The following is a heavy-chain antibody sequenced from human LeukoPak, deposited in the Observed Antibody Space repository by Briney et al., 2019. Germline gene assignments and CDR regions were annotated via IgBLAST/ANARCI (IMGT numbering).Heavy chain of an antibody. Sequence: ASVKVSCKASGYTFTGYYMHWVRQAPGQGLEWMGRINPNSGGTNYAQKFQGWVTMTRDTSISTAYMELSRLRSDDTAVYYCARDRALRYYYGSGNYGYYYGMDVWGKGTTVTVSS. J-gene: IGHJ6*04. D-gene: IGHD3-10*01. V-gene: IGHV1-2*04. CDR1: GYTFTGYY. CDR2: INPNSGGT. CDR3: ARDRALRYYYGSGNYGYYYGMDV.